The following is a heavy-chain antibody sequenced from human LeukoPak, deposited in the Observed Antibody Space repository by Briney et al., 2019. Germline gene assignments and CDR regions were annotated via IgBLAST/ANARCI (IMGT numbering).Heavy chain of an antibody. J-gene: IGHJ5*02. D-gene: IGHD2-8*02. CDR1: GAPLSPTFYS. CDR3: PKEVAALDTGPRKRFDP. CDR2: YYHSASI. Sequence: SETLSLTCTVYGAPLSPTFYSWAWIRQSPGKGLEWIASYYHSASIYYNPSLKNRASVSMDASQNQISLMLTSVAAADAAIYYCPKEVAALDTGPRKRFDPWGQGALVIVSS. V-gene: IGHV4-39*07.